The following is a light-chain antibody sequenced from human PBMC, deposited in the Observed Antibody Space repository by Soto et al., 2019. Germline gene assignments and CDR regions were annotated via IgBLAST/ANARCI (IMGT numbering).Light chain of an antibody. CDR2: SNN. J-gene: IGLJ2*01. CDR1: SSNIGTNT. Sequence: QLVLTQPPSASGTPGQRVSISCSGSSSNIGTNTVSWYQQLPGTAPKLLIYSNNQRPSGVPDRFSGSKSGTAASLAISGLQSEDEADYYCAAWDDSLNGVVFGGGTKLTV. CDR3: AAWDDSLNGVV. V-gene: IGLV1-44*01.